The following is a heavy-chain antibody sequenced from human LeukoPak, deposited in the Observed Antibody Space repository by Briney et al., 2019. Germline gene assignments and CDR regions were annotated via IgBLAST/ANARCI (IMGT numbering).Heavy chain of an antibody. D-gene: IGHD2-15*01. V-gene: IGHV3-23*01. CDR3: AKVLVLVSANRYYFDY. CDR2: ISGSGNST. Sequence: GGSLRLSCAASGLTFSGSAMSWVRQAPGKGLEWVSLISGSGNSTYYADSVKGRFTISRDNSNNMLYLQMNSLRAEDTAIYYCAKVLVLVSANRYYFDYWGQGTLVTVSS. J-gene: IGHJ4*02. CDR1: GLTFSGSA.